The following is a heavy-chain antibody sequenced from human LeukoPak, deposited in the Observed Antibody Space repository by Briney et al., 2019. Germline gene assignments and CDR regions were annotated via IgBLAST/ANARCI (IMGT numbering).Heavy chain of an antibody. V-gene: IGHV4-34*01. CDR2: INHSGST. Sequence: QSSETLSLTCGVYGGSFSDYYWSWIRQPPGKGLEWIGEINHSGSTNYNPSLKSRVTISVDTSKNQFSLKVNSVTAADTAAYYCARRGYTYGWGWFDPWGQGTLVTVSS. D-gene: IGHD5-18*01. CDR1: GGSFSDYY. J-gene: IGHJ5*02. CDR3: ARRGYTYGWGWFDP.